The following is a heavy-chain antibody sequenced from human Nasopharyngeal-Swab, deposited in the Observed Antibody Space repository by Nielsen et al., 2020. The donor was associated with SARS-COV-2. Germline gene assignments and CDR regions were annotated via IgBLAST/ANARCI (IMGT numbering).Heavy chain of an antibody. CDR1: GYTFTSYA. J-gene: IGHJ6*02. D-gene: IGHD3-3*01. Sequence: ASVKVSCKASGYTFTSYAMHWVRQAPGQRLEWMGWINAGNGNTKYSQKFQGRVTITRDTSASTAYMELSSLRSEDTAVYYCARDLRITIFGVVPHGMDVWGQGTTVTVSS. V-gene: IGHV1-3*01. CDR2: INAGNGNT. CDR3: ARDLRITIFGVVPHGMDV.